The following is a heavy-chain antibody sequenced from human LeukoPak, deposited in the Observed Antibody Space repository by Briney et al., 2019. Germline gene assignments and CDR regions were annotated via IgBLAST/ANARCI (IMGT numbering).Heavy chain of an antibody. Sequence: PGGSLRLSCAASGFTVSSNYMSWVRQAPGKGLEWVSLIYSGGSPYYADSVKGRFTISRDNSKNTLFLQMNSLGAEDTAVYYCAGGGDYLIIDYWGQGTLVAVSS. CDR2: IYSGGSP. D-gene: IGHD4-17*01. CDR3: AGGGDYLIIDY. J-gene: IGHJ4*02. V-gene: IGHV3-53*01. CDR1: GFTVSSNY.